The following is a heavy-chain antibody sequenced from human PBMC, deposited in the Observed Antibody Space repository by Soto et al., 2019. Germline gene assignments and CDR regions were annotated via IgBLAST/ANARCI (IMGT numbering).Heavy chain of an antibody. J-gene: IGHJ4*02. CDR2: IYSGGDT. CDR3: ASAVAGPIDS. CDR1: GVTVSNNY. Sequence: PGGSLRLSCAASGVTVSNNYMRWVRQAPGKGLEWVSLIYSGGDTHYADSVKGRFTISRDSSKNTVYLQMNSLRAEDTAVYYCASAVAGPIDSRGQGTLITV. D-gene: IGHD6-19*01. V-gene: IGHV3-53*01.